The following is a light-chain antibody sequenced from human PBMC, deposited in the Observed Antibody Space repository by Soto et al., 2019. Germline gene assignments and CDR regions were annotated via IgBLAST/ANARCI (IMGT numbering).Light chain of an antibody. V-gene: IGKV3-15*01. CDR1: HSVGSN. CDR3: QQYNHWPVA. Sequence: EMVMTQSPATLSVSPGERATLSCRASHSVGSNLAWYQQKPGQAPSLLIYGASTRATGIPARFGGSGSGTEFTLTISSLQSEDFGVYYCQQYNHWPVAFGQGTKVEIK. J-gene: IGKJ1*01. CDR2: GAS.